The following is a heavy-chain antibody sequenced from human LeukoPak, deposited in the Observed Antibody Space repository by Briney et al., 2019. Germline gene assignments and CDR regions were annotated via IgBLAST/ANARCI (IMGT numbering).Heavy chain of an antibody. V-gene: IGHV3-9*01. J-gene: IGHJ3*02. CDR2: INWNSNRI. CDR3: ARVWGQWMNNAFDI. D-gene: IGHD3-16*01. CDR1: GFTFDDYA. Sequence: GGSLRLSCAASGFTFDDYAMHWVRQAPGKGLEWVSGINWNSNRISYADSVKGRFTISRDNAKNSLYLQMNSLRAEDTAVYYCARVWGQWMNNAFDIWGQGTMVTVSS.